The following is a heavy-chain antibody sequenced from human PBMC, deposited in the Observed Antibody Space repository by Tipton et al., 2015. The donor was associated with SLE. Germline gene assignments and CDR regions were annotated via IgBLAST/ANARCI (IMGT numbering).Heavy chain of an antibody. Sequence: RSLRLSCAASGFTFSSYAMHWVRQAPGKGLEWVAVLSYDGSNKYYADSVKGRFTISRDNSKDTLYLQMNSLRAEDTAVYYCATSYDLYYYQGMDVWGQGTTVTVSS. CDR1: GFTFSSYA. CDR2: LSYDGSNK. D-gene: IGHD5-12*01. V-gene: IGHV3-30*04. CDR3: ATSYDLYYYQGMDV. J-gene: IGHJ6*02.